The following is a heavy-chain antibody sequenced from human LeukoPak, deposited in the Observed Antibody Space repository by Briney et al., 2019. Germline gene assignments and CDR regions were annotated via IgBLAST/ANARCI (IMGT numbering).Heavy chain of an antibody. CDR3: ARASWVPAAAY. V-gene: IGHV3-23*01. CDR1: GFPLRTYV. D-gene: IGHD2-2*01. Sequence: GGSLRLSCAASGFPLRTYVMTWVRQAAGKGLEWVSAISGSGGSTYYADSVKGRFTISRDNSKNTLYLQMNSLRAEDTAVYYCARASWVPAAAYWGQGTLVTVSS. J-gene: IGHJ4*02. CDR2: ISGSGGST.